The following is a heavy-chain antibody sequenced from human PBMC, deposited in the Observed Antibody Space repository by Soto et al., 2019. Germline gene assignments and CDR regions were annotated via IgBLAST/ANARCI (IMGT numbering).Heavy chain of an antibody. Sequence: ASVKVSCKASGYTFSAYYTHWVRQAPGQGLEWMGWMNPKSGGTYFAQKFQGRVTLTRDTSISTAYMEVNRLRSDDTAVYYCVRDLDGSGSYYTDHWGPGTQVTSPQ. CDR2: MNPKSGGT. D-gene: IGHD3-10*01. CDR1: GYTFSAYY. V-gene: IGHV1-2*02. CDR3: VRDLDGSGSYYTDH. J-gene: IGHJ4*02.